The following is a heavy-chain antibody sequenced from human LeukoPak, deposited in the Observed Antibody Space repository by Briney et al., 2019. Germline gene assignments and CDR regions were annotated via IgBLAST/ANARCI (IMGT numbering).Heavy chain of an antibody. V-gene: IGHV3-23*01. D-gene: IGHD3-10*01. CDR1: GFTFSSYA. J-gene: IGHJ4*02. Sequence: GGSLRLSCAASGFTFSSYAMSWVRQAPGKGLEWVSAISGSGGSTYYADSVKGRFTISRDNSKSTLYLQMNSLRAEDTAVYYCAKSRTMVRGVITGYFDYWGQGTLVTVSS. CDR2: ISGSGGST. CDR3: AKSRTMVRGVITGYFDY.